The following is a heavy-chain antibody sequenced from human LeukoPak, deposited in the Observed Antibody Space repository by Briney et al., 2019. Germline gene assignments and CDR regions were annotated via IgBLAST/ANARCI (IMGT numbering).Heavy chain of an antibody. CDR1: GDSISSGQYF. CDR3: ARAASRSNTWFDP. Sequence: SETLSLTCTVSGDSISSGQYFWSWIRQPAGKGLEWIGRFYTSGTTDYKPTLKSRVTMSVDTSKNLFSLKLTSVTAADTAVYYCARAASRSNTWFDPWGQGALVTVSS. V-gene: IGHV4-61*02. D-gene: IGHD2-21*01. CDR2: FYTSGTT. J-gene: IGHJ5*02.